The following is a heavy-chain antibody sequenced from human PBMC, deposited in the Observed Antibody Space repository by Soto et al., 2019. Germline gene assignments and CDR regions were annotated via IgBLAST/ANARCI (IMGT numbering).Heavy chain of an antibody. CDR1: GYTFTSYG. CDR3: ARGSNHFSGGSCYSDWFDP. V-gene: IGHV1-8*02. Sequence: GASVKVSCKASGYTFTSYGISWVRQATGQGLELMGWMNPNTGNTGYAQKFQGRVTMTRNTSISTAYMELSSLRSEDTAVYFCARGSNHFSGGSCYSDWFDPWGQGTPVTVSS. J-gene: IGHJ5*02. CDR2: MNPNTGNT. D-gene: IGHD2-15*01.